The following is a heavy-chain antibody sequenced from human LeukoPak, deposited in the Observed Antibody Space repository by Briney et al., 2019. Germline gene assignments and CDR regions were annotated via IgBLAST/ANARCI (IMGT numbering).Heavy chain of an antibody. Sequence: PGGSLRLSCAGSEFTFRSYSMHWVRQAPGKGLEWVSSISGSSSDIYYADSVKGRFTISRDNSKNSLYLQMKSLRAEDTALYYCARRGYHDYSGFDYWGQETLVTVSS. D-gene: IGHD1-26*01. CDR1: EFTFRSYS. CDR3: ARRGYHDYSGFDY. CDR2: ISGSSSDI. V-gene: IGHV3-21*01. J-gene: IGHJ4*02.